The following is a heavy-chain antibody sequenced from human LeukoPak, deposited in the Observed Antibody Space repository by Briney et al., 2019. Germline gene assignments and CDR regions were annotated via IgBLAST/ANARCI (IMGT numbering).Heavy chain of an antibody. CDR2: INPNSGGT. Sequence: ASVKVSCKASGYTFTGYYMHWVRQAPGQGLEWMGWINPNSGGTNYAQKFQDRVTMTRDTSTSTAYMELSRLRSDDTAVYYCARVVTRLLWFREPVNALDLGGQGTSVTVSS. CDR1: GYTFTGYY. D-gene: IGHD3-10*01. J-gene: IGHJ3*01. V-gene: IGHV1-2*02. CDR3: ARVVTRLLWFREPVNALDL.